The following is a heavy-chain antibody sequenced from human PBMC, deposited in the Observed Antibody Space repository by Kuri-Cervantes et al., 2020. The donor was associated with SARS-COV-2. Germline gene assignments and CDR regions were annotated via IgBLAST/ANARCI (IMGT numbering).Heavy chain of an antibody. CDR3: ARVGEYSSSLDY. CDR2: IYYSGST. D-gene: IGHD6-13*01. CDR1: GGSISSSSYY. Sequence: SETLSLTCTVSGGSISSSSYYWGWIRQPPGKGLEWIGSIYYSGSTYYNPSLKSRVTISVDTSKNQFSLKLSSVTAADTAMYYCARVGEYSSSLDYWGQGTLVTVSS. J-gene: IGHJ4*02. V-gene: IGHV4-39*07.